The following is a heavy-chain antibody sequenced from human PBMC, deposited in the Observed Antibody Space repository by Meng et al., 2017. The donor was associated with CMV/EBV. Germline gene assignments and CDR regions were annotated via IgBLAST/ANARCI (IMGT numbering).Heavy chain of an antibody. J-gene: IGHJ5*02. CDR2: ISSSGSTI. CDR3: ARDRVPTNWNDVYNWFDP. V-gene: IGHV3-11*04. Sequence: GGSLRLSCAASGFTFSDYYMSWIRQAPGKGLEWVSYISSSGSTIYYADSVKGRFTISRDNAKNTLYLQMNSLRAEDTAVYYCARDRVPTNWNDVYNWFDPWGQGTLVTVSS. CDR1: GFTFSDYY. D-gene: IGHD1-1*01.